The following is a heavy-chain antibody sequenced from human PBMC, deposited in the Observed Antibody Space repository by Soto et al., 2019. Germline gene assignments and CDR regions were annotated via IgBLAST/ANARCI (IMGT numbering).Heavy chain of an antibody. D-gene: IGHD6-13*01. CDR1: GFTFDNYA. J-gene: IGHJ4*02. CDR3: AKGYGSGWYYFDY. CDR2: ISASSVTT. V-gene: IGHV3-23*01. Sequence: PGGSLRLSCAASGFTFDNYAMSWVRQAPGKGLEWVSSISASSVTTYDSDSVKGRFTGSRYNSKDSLDLQMNSLRAEDTAIYYCAKGYGSGWYYFDYWGRGTLVTVSS.